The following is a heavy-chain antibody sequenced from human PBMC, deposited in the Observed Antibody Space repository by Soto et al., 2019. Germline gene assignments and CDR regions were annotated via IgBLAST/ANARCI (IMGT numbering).Heavy chain of an antibody. D-gene: IGHD2-21*01. CDR1: GFSFKTYG. V-gene: IGHV3-23*01. CDR2: IGLSNSDT. CDR3: VKGGAYCYNDCTRSY. Sequence: EVQLLESGGGLVQPVGSLRLSCADSGFSFKTYGMTWVRQAPGKGLEGVAHIGLSNSDTYYADSVKGRFTISRDNSKNMVYLQMNSLRDADTAVYYCVKGGAYCYNDCTRSYWGRGTLVTVSS. J-gene: IGHJ4*02.